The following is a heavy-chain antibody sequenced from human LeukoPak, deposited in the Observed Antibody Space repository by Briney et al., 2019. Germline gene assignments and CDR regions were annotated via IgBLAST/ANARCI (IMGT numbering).Heavy chain of an antibody. CDR2: INHSGST. CDR1: GGSFSGYY. V-gene: IGHV4-34*01. Sequence: SETLPLTCAVYGGSFSGYYWSWIRQPPGKGLEWIGEINHSGSTNYNPSLKSRVTISVDTSKNQFSLKLSSVTAADTAVYYCAGNLWFGGAFDIWGQGTMVTVSS. D-gene: IGHD3-10*01. J-gene: IGHJ3*02. CDR3: AGNLWFGGAFDI.